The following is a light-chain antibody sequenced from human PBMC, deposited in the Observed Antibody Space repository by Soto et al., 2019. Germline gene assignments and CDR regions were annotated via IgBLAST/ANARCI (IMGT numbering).Light chain of an antibody. J-gene: IGLJ2*01. CDR1: KWGDKY. Sequence: SYELTQPPSVSVSPGQTASITCPDDKWGDKYVCWYQQKPGQSPVLVIYQDTKRPSGIPERFSGSNSGNTATLTVSGTQAMDEADYYCQAWDSSTVVFGGGTKLTVL. CDR2: QDT. V-gene: IGLV3-1*01. CDR3: QAWDSSTVV.